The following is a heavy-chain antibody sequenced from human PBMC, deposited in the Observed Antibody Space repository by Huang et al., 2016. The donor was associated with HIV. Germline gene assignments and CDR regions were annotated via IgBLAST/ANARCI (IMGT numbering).Heavy chain of an antibody. CDR3: ARPARYCSSTSCYMVYDY. Sequence: QLQLQESGPGLVKPSETLSLTCTVSGGSISSSSYYWGGIRQPPGKGLEWNGSIYSSGSTYYNPSLKSLVTISVDTAKNQFSMKLSSVTAADTAVYYCARPARYCSSTSCYMVYDYWGQGTLVTVSS. CDR1: GGSISSSSYY. J-gene: IGHJ4*02. D-gene: IGHD2-2*02. CDR2: IYSSGST. V-gene: IGHV4-39*01.